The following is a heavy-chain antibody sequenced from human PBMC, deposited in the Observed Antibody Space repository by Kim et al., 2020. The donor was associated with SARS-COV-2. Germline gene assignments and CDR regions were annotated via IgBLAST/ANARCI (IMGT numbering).Heavy chain of an antibody. J-gene: IGHJ5*02. V-gene: IGHV4-34*09. Sequence: NYNPSLKSRVTMSVDTAKNQFSLKLSSVTAADPAVYSCARSYYYGSGGFDPWGQGTLVTVSS. D-gene: IGHD3-10*01. CDR3: ARSYYYGSGGFDP.